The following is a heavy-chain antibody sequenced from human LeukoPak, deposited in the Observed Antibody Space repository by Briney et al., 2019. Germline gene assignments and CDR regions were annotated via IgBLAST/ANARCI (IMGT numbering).Heavy chain of an antibody. J-gene: IGHJ6*03. CDR1: GGTFSSCA. Sequence: SVKVSCKASGGTFSSCAISWVRQAPGQGLEWMGGIIPIFGTANYAQKFQGRDTITTDESTSTAYMELSSLRSEDTAVYYCASTPCSGGSCHGNYYYYMDVWGKGTTVTVSS. V-gene: IGHV1-69*05. D-gene: IGHD2-15*01. CDR2: IIPIFGTA. CDR3: ASTPCSGGSCHGNYYYYMDV.